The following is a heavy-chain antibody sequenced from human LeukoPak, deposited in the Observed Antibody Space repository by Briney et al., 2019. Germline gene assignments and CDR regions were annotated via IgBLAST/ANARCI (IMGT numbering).Heavy chain of an antibody. CDR1: GGSFSGYY. Sequence: SETLSLTCAVYGGSFSGYYWSWIRQPPGKGLEWIGYIYYSGSTNYNPSLKSRVTISVDTSKNQFSLKLSSVTAADTAVYYCARGRNWFDPWGQGTLVTVSS. J-gene: IGHJ5*02. CDR3: ARGRNWFDP. CDR2: IYYSGST. V-gene: IGHV4-59*01.